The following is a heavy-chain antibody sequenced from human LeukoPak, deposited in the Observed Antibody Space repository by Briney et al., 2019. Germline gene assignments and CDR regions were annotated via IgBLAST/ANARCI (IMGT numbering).Heavy chain of an antibody. CDR1: GYTFTSYD. Sequence: ASVKVSCKASGYTFTSYDVNWVRQATGQGLEWMGWMNPNSGNTGYAQKFQGRVTMTRNTSISTAYMELSSLRSEDTAVYYCARASTLEPRIVGASGAFDIWGQGTMVTVSS. CDR2: MNPNSGNT. V-gene: IGHV1-8*01. D-gene: IGHD1-26*01. CDR3: ARASTLEPRIVGASGAFDI. J-gene: IGHJ3*02.